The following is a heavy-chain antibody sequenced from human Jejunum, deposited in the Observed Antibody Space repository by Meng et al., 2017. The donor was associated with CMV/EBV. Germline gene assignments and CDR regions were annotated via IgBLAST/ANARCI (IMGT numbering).Heavy chain of an antibody. D-gene: IGHD1-26*01. Sequence: ACGFNFNDHYMDWVRQAPGKGLEWVGRVRNKASSYTTEYATSVKGRFTVSRDDSKNSLYLQMNSLKTEDTAVYYCARPSGTYYLDYWGLGTLVTVSS. CDR1: GFNFNDHY. J-gene: IGHJ4*02. CDR3: ARPSGTYYLDY. V-gene: IGHV3-72*01. CDR2: VRNKASSYTT.